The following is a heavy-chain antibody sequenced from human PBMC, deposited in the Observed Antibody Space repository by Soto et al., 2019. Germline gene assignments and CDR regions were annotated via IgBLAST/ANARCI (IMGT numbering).Heavy chain of an antibody. Sequence: GGSLILSCAASGFTFSSYAMSWVRQAPGKGLELVSAISGSGGSTYYADSVKGRFTISRDNSKNTLYLQMNSRRAEDTAVYDCASEVVPAAPFDYWGQGTLVTVSS. CDR2: ISGSGGST. J-gene: IGHJ4*02. V-gene: IGHV3-23*01. CDR3: ASEVVPAAPFDY. D-gene: IGHD2-2*01. CDR1: GFTFSSYA.